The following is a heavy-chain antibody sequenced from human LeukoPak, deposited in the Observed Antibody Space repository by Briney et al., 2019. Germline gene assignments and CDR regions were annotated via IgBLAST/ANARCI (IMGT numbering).Heavy chain of an antibody. CDR3: ARAYCGGDCPPSDGAFDI. V-gene: IGHV3-21*01. CDR1: GFTFSSYS. D-gene: IGHD2-21*01. Sequence: PGGSLRPSCAASGFTFSSYSMNWVRQAPGKGLEWVSSISSSSSYIYYADSVKGRFTISRDNAKNSLYLQMNSLRAEDTAVYYCARAYCGGDCPPSDGAFDIWGQGTMVTVSS. CDR2: ISSSSSYI. J-gene: IGHJ3*02.